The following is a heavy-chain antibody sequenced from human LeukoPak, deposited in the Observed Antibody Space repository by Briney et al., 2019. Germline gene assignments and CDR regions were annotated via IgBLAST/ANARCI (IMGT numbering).Heavy chain of an antibody. CDR2: ISSSGSTI. Sequence: GGSLRLSCAASGFTFSSYEMNWVRQAPGKGLEWVSYISSSGSTIYYADSVRGRFTISRDNAENSLYLQMNSLRAEDTAVYYCARSQGFSGYGSYFDYWGQGTLVTVSA. V-gene: IGHV3-48*03. CDR1: GFTFSSYE. J-gene: IGHJ4*02. D-gene: IGHD5-12*01. CDR3: ARSQGFSGYGSYFDY.